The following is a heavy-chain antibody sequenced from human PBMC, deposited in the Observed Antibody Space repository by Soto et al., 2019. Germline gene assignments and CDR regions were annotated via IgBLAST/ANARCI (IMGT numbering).Heavy chain of an antibody. CDR1: GFTFSSYA. D-gene: IGHD3-9*01. J-gene: IGHJ6*02. Sequence: QVQLVESGGGVVQPGRSLRLSCAASGFTFSSYAMHWVRQAPGKGLEWVAVISYDGSNKYYADSVKGRFTISRDNSKNTLYLQMNSLRAEDTAVYYCARDRGNYDILTGYIFYYYYYGMDVWGQGTMVTVSS. CDR3: ARDRGNYDILTGYIFYYYYYGMDV. V-gene: IGHV3-30-3*01. CDR2: ISYDGSNK.